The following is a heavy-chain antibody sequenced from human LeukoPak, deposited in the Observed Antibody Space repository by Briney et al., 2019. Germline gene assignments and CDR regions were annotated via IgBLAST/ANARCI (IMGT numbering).Heavy chain of an antibody. CDR1: GGTFSSYA. CDR2: LIPIFGTA. CDR3: ARVDSNWFDP. J-gene: IGHJ5*02. Sequence: SVKVSCKASGGTFSSYAISWVRQAPGQGLEWMGGLIPIFGTANYAQKFQGRVTITTDESTSTAYMELSSLRSEDTAVYYCARVDSNWFDPWGQGTLVTVSS. V-gene: IGHV1-69*05.